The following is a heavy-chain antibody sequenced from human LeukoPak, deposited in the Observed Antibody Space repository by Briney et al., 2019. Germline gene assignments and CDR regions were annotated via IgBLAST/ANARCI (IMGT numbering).Heavy chain of an antibody. CDR3: ARGHRYFDWLLYSGYYLDY. Sequence: SETLSLTCTVSGGSISSSSYYWGWILQPPGKGLEWIGSIYYSGSTYYNPSLKSRVTISVDTSKNQFSLKLSSVTAADTAVYYCARGHRYFDWLLYSGYYLDYWGQGTLVTVSS. D-gene: IGHD3-9*01. CDR2: IYYSGST. J-gene: IGHJ4*02. V-gene: IGHV4-39*07. CDR1: GGSISSSSYY.